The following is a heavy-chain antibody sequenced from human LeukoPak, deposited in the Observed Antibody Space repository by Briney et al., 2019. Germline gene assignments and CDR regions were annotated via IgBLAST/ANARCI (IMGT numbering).Heavy chain of an antibody. CDR3: ARDPASGSPEFDY. J-gene: IGHJ4*02. Sequence: GGSLRLSXAASGFTFSSYSMNWVRQAPGKGLEWVSSISSSSSYIYYADSVKGRFTISRDNAKNSLYLQMNSLRAEDTAVYYCARDPASGSPEFDYWGQGTLVTVSS. V-gene: IGHV3-21*01. CDR2: ISSSSSYI. D-gene: IGHD5-12*01. CDR1: GFTFSSYS.